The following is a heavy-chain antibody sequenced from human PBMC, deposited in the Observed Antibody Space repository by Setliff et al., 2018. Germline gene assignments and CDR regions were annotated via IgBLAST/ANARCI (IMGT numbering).Heavy chain of an antibody. CDR2: INEDGSAQ. Sequence: GGSLRLSCAASGFTFGSLWMAWVRQTPGKGLEWVANINEDGSAQFYVDSVLGRFTISRDNAQKTLYLHMNNLRADDTAVFYCVPGRGSWGQGALVTVSS. D-gene: IGHD6-25*01. V-gene: IGHV3-7*01. J-gene: IGHJ5*02. CDR3: VPGRGS. CDR1: GFTFGSLW.